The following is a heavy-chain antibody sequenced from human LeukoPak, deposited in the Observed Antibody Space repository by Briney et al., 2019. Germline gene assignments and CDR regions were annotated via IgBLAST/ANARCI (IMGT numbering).Heavy chain of an antibody. CDR2: TCSTRTYI. CDR3: ARGFGGYCSSTSCLVTIDY. V-gene: IGHV3-21*01. J-gene: IGHJ4*02. D-gene: IGHD2-2*01. CDR1: GFTFSSYT. Sequence: GESLRLSCAASGFTFSSYTMNWVRQAPGKGPEWVSSTCSTRTYICYADLVKGRFTISRDNAKNSVYLQMDSLRAEDTAVYYCARGFGGYCSSTSCLVTIDYWGQGIPVTVSS.